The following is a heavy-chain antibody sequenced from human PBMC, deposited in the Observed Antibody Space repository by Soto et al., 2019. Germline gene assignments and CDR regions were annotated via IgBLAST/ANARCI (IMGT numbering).Heavy chain of an antibody. Sequence: SVKVSCKASGGTFSSYAISWVRQAPGQGLEWMGGIIPIFGTANYAQKFQGRVTITADESTSTAYMELSSLRSEDTAVYYCAREDYFITQDYGDGRGAFDIWGQ. CDR2: IIPIFGTA. CDR1: GGTFSSYA. CDR3: AREDYFITQDYGDGRGAFDI. J-gene: IGHJ3*02. D-gene: IGHD4-17*01. V-gene: IGHV1-69*13.